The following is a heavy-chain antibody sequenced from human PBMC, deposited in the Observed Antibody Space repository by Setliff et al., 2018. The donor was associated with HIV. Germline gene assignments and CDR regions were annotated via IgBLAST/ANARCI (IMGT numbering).Heavy chain of an antibody. CDR2: INPSGST. V-gene: IGHV4-34*01. CDR3: ARGFGAPYLFSGYMDV. Sequence: TSETLSLTCAVYGESFSGFYWNWIRQPPGKGLEWIGEINPSGSTNYNPSLKSRVTISVDKAKNQFSLKLTFVTAADTAVYFCARGFGAPYLFSGYMDVWGKGTTVTVSS. CDR1: GESFSGFY. D-gene: IGHD1-26*01. J-gene: IGHJ6*03.